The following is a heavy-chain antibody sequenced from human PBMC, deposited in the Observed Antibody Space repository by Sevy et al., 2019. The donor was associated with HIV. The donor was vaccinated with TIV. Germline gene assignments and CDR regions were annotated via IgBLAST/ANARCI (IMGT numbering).Heavy chain of an antibody. Sequence: SETLSLTCTVSGASISSSGYYWGWIRQPPGKGLEWIASINYSGITFYTPSLKSRITISADTSKNQFSLDLNSVTAADTDISYCAGPILPYNNGWSYYDYWGQGTVVTVSS. J-gene: IGHJ4*02. CDR1: GASISSSGYY. CDR3: AGPILPYNNGWSYYDY. D-gene: IGHD6-19*01. CDR2: INYSGIT. V-gene: IGHV4-39*01.